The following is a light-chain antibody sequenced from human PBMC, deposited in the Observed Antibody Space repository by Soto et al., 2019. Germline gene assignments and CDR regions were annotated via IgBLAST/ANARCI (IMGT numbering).Light chain of an antibody. V-gene: IGKV1-27*01. Sequence: DIQMTQSPSSLSASVGDRVTITCRASQGISNYLAWYQQKPGKVPKVLIYATSTLLSGVPSRFSGSGFGTDFTLTISSLQPEDVATYYGQKYTSAPFTFGPGTKVDI. CDR3: QKYTSAPFT. J-gene: IGKJ3*01. CDR1: QGISNY. CDR2: ATS.